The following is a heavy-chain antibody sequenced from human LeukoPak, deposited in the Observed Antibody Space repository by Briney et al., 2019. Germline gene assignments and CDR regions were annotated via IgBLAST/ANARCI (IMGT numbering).Heavy chain of an antibody. V-gene: IGHV4-59*02. CDR3: AGLHTGTISRAFDI. CDR1: GDSVTTYY. CDR2: IYYSGST. Sequence: SETLSLTCTVSGDSVTTYYWRWIRQPPGKALEWIGSIYYSGSTYYNPSLKSRVTISLDTSKNHFSLKVSSVTAADTAMYYCAGLHTGTISRAFDIWGQGTMVTVSS. J-gene: IGHJ3*02. D-gene: IGHD1-26*01.